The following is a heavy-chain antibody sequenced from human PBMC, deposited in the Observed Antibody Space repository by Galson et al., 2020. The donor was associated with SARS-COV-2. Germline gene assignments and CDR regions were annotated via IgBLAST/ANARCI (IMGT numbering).Heavy chain of an antibody. CDR3: GSSALILGFYDILTGYSDSEGAFDI. CDR2: IPSDGSNK. V-gene: IGHV3-30*04. J-gene: IGHJ3*02. Sequence: SLRPACAAAAFTFTTYAMHWDRQAPNKGREWVAAIPSDGSNKYYTDSVKGRFTISRDNSKNTLYLQMNSLRAEDTAVYYCGSSALILGFYDILTGYSDSEGAFDIWGQGTMVTVSS. CDR1: AFTFTTYA. D-gene: IGHD3-9*01.